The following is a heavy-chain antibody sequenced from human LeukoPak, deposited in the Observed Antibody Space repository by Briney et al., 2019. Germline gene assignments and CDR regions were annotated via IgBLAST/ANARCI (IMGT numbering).Heavy chain of an antibody. CDR2: IYYSEST. Sequence: SETLSLTCTVSGGPISSYYGSWIRQPPGKGLEWIGYIYYSESTNYNPSLQSRVTISVDTSKNQFSLKLSSVTAADTAVYYCARPRITGTIGAFDIWGEGTMVTVSS. CDR3: ARPRITGTIGAFDI. CDR1: GGPISSYY. J-gene: IGHJ3*02. V-gene: IGHV4-59*08. D-gene: IGHD1-7*01.